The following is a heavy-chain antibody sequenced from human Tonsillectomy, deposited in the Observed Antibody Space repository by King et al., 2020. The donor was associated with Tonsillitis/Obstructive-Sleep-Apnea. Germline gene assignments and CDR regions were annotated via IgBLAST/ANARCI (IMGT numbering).Heavy chain of an antibody. Sequence: VQLVESGGGVVQPGRSLRLSCAASGFTFSSYGMHWVRQAPGKGLEWVAVISYDGSNKYYADSVKGRFTISRDNSKNTLYLQMNSLRAEDTAGYYCAKDIPTPDYGDYGSVYWGQGTLVTVSS. V-gene: IGHV3-30*18. CDR2: ISYDGSNK. CDR3: AKDIPTPDYGDYGSVY. J-gene: IGHJ4*02. CDR1: GFTFSSYG. D-gene: IGHD4-17*01.